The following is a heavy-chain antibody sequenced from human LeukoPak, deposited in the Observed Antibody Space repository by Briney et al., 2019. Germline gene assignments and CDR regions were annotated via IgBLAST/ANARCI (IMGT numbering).Heavy chain of an antibody. V-gene: IGHV1-69*05. J-gene: IGHJ6*03. Sequence: SVKVSCKASGGTFSSYAISWVRQAPGQGLEWMGGIIPVFGTANYAQKFQGRVTITTDESTSTAYMELSSLRSEDTAVYYCARDLGDYYYYMDVWGKGTTVTVSS. CDR1: GGTFSSYA. CDR2: IIPVFGTA. D-gene: IGHD3-10*01. CDR3: ARDLGDYYYYMDV.